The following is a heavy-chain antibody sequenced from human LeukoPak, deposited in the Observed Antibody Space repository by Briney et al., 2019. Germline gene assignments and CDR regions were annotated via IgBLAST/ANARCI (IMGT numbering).Heavy chain of an antibody. CDR1: GGSISGSSYY. J-gene: IGHJ4*02. V-gene: IGHV4-39*07. CDR2: IYYSGST. Sequence: SETLSLTCTVSGGSISGSSYYWGWIRQPPGKGLEWIGNIYYSGSTYYNPSLKSRVTISVDTSKNQFSLKLSSVTAADTAVYYCARRSSGWSIFDYWGQGTLVTVSS. CDR3: ARRSSGWSIFDY. D-gene: IGHD6-19*01.